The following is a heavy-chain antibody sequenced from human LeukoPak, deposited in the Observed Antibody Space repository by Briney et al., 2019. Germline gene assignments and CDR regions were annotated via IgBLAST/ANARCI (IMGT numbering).Heavy chain of an antibody. J-gene: IGHJ5*02. V-gene: IGHV4-34*01. CDR2: INHSGST. D-gene: IGHD6-13*01. Sequence: SETLSLTCAVYAVSFSYYYWSWIPHSPGKGLMWLVEINHSGSTYYNPSLKSRITISLDTSKSQFSLKLTSVTAADTAVYYCARKQGGQLVNTRRWFDPWGQGTLVTVSS. CDR3: ARKQGGQLVNTRRWFDP. CDR1: AVSFSYYY.